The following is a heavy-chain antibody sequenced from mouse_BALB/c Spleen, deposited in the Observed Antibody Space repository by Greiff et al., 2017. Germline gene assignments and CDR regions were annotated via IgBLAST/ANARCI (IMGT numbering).Heavy chain of an antibody. CDR3: ARHDYYGSSYDAMDY. CDR2: ISSGGSYT. J-gene: IGHJ4*01. D-gene: IGHD1-1*01. V-gene: IGHV5-9-3*01. CDR1: GFTFSSYA. Sequence: EVQVVESGGGLVKPGGSLKLSCAASGFTFSSYAMSWVRQTPEKRLEWVATISSGGSYTYYPDSVKGRFTISRDNAKNTLYLQMSSLRSEDTAMYYCARHDYYGSSYDAMDYWGQGTSVTVSS.